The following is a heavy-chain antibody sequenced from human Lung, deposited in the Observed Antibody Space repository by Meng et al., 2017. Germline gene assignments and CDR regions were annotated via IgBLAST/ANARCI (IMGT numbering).Heavy chain of an antibody. J-gene: IGHJ4*02. CDR3: ARDEDISAAGKLFGDY. Sequence: QGRLVQAGAELKKPGASVKVSCKPSGYNFPDYWLHWVRRAPGQGLEWMGRIDPKSGDTHYAQRFQGRVTMTGDTSISTAYMELSGLRSDDTAMYYCARDEDISAAGKLFGDYWGQGTLVTVSS. CDR1: GYNFPDYW. CDR2: IDPKSGDT. V-gene: IGHV1-2*06. D-gene: IGHD6-13*01.